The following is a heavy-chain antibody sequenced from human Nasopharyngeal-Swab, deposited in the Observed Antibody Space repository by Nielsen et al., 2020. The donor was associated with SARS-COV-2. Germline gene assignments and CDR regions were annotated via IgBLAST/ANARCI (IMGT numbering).Heavy chain of an antibody. CDR2: INPSGGGT. D-gene: IGHD3-10*01. CDR1: GYTFTTYY. CDR3: ARMMYFHGYYAMDV. Sequence: ASVKVSCKASGYTFTTYYIHWVRQAPGQGLEWMGIINPSGGGTNYAQKFKGRATITGDTSTGTVYMELTSLTSEDTAVYYCARMMYFHGYYAMDVWGQGTTVTSP. J-gene: IGHJ6*02. V-gene: IGHV1-46*01.